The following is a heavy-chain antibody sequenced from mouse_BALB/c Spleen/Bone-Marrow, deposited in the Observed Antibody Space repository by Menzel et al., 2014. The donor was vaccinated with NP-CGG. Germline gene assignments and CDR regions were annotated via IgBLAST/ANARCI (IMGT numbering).Heavy chain of an antibody. J-gene: IGHJ2*01. Sequence: VKLQESGPGLVAPSQRLSLTCTVSGFSLTTYGIHWVRQPPGKGLEWLGVIWAGGTTIYNSALMSRLSISKDTSKSQVFLKMNSLQTDDTAMYYCAREGAYYRYIDYWGQGTTLTVSS. D-gene: IGHD2-14*01. CDR1: GFSLTTYG. CDR3: AREGAYYRYIDY. CDR2: IWAGGTT. V-gene: IGHV2-9*02.